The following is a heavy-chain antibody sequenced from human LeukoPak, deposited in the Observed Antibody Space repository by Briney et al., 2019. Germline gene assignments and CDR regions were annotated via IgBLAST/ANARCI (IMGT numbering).Heavy chain of an antibody. J-gene: IGHJ4*02. CDR3: ARRRHYYDSSGQLDY. CDR2: IIPIFGTA. V-gene: IGHV1-69*13. Sequence: GASVKVSCKASGGTFISYAISWVRQAPGQGLEWMGGIIPIFGTANYAQKFQGRVTITADESTSTAYMELSSLRSEDTAVYYCARRRHYYDSSGQLDYWGQGTLVTVSS. D-gene: IGHD3-22*01. CDR1: GGTFISYA.